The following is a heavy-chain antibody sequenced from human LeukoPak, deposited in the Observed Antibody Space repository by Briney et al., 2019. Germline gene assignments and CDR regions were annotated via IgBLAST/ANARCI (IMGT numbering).Heavy chain of an antibody. Sequence: GGSLRLSCAASGFTFSSYWMHWVRQTPGKGLVWVSRLYSDGSSTSYADSVKGRFTISRDNPKNTLYLQMNSLTAEDTAVYYCARGLPRARGVGATTFFYWGQGTLVTVSS. CDR1: GFTFSSYW. D-gene: IGHD1-26*01. V-gene: IGHV3-74*01. CDR3: ARGLPRARGVGATTFFY. CDR2: LYSDGSST. J-gene: IGHJ4*02.